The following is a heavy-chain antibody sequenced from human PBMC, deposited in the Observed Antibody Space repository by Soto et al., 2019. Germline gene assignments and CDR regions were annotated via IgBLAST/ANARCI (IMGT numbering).Heavy chain of an antibody. J-gene: IGHJ4*02. V-gene: IGHV2-5*01. Sequence: SGPTLVNPTQTLTLTCSFSGFSLSTSGVSVGWIRQPPGKALEWLALVYWNDDRRYKPSLKNRITITKDTSKNQVVLTMTNVDPADTATYYCAHRRPTATAISGPSAFDFWGQGTLVTVSS. CDR1: GFSLSTSGVS. CDR3: AHRRPTATAISGPSAFDF. CDR2: VYWNDDR. D-gene: IGHD4-17*01.